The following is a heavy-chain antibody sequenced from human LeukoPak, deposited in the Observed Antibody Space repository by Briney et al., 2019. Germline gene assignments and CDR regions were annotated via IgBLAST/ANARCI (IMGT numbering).Heavy chain of an antibody. V-gene: IGHV1-18*01. CDR1: GYTFTSYG. D-gene: IGHD3-9*01. J-gene: IGHJ4*02. CDR2: ISAYNGNI. Sequence: ASVKVSCKASGYTFTSYGISWVRQAPGQGLEWMGWISAYNGNINYAQKLQGRVTMTTDTSTSTAYMDLRSLRSDDTAVYYCARVPHKFGRYFVLHDDYWGQGTLVTVSS. CDR3: ARVPHKFGRYFVLHDDY.